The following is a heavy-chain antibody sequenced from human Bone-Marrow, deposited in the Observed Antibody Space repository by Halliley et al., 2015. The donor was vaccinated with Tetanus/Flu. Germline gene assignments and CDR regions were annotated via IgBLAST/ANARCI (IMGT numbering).Heavy chain of an antibody. V-gene: IGHV4-59*11. CDR1: GASISPHY. Sequence: LRLSCAVSGASISPHYWNWIRQAPGKGLEWIGYVYYTGSTKYNPSLESRVTIALDVSKNQFSLKLTSMTPADTAVYYCARRVSRGATAGTSDSWGQGTLVIVSS. J-gene: IGHJ4*02. D-gene: IGHD6-13*01. CDR2: VYYTGST. CDR3: ARRVSRGATAGTSDS.